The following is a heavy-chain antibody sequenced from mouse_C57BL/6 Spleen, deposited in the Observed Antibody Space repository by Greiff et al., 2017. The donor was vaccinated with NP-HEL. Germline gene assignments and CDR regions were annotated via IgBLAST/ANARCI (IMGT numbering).Heavy chain of an antibody. J-gene: IGHJ3*01. Sequence: VKLVESGPGLVAPSQSLSITCTVSGFSLTSYGVSWVRQPPGKGLEWLGVIWGDGSTNYHSALISRLSISKDNSKCQVFLKLNSLHTDHTATYFWSTGDFYGSSLFAYWGQGTLVTVSA. D-gene: IGHD1-1*01. CDR1: GFSLTSYG. CDR3: STGDFYGSSLFAY. CDR2: IWGDGST. V-gene: IGHV2-3*01.